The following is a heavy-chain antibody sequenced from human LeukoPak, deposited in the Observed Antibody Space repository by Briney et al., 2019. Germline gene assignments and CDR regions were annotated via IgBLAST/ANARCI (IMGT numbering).Heavy chain of an antibody. V-gene: IGHV1-8*03. CDR3: AWGAYYYDSRRGDSAFDI. Sequence: GASVKVSCKASGYTFTSYDISWVRQATGQGLEWTGWMNPNSGNTGYAQKFQGRVTITRNTSISTAYMELSSLRSEDTAVYYCAWGAYYYDSRRGDSAFDIWGQGTMVTVSS. CDR1: GYTFTSYD. CDR2: MNPNSGNT. D-gene: IGHD3-22*01. J-gene: IGHJ3*02.